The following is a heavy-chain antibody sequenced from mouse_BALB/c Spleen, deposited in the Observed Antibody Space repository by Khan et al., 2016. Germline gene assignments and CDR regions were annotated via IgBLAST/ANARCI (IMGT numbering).Heavy chain of an antibody. D-gene: IGHD2-4*01. CDR1: GDSITSGY. V-gene: IGHV3-8*02. J-gene: IGHJ2*01. CDR3: ATYDDYSFDY. Sequence: VQLKEPGPSLVKPSQTLSLTCSVTGDSITSGYWNWIWKFPGNKLEYMGYISYSGSTYYNQSLKSRISITRDTSKNQYYLKLISVTNEDNATYXCATYDDYSFDYWGQGTTLTFSS. CDR2: ISYSGST.